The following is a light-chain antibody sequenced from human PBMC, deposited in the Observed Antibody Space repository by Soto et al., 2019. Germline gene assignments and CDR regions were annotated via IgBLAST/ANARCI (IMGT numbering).Light chain of an antibody. CDR1: QSISSW. Sequence: DIQMTQSPSTLSASVGDRLTITCRASQSISSWLAWYQQKPGKAPKLLIFDASSLESGVPSRFRGSGSGTEFTLTISSLQPDDFATYYCQQYNSYSWTFGQGTKVDIK. CDR2: DAS. J-gene: IGKJ1*01. V-gene: IGKV1-5*01. CDR3: QQYNSYSWT.